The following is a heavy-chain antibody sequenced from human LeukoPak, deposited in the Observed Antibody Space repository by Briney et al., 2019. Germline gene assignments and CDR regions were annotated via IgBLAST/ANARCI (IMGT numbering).Heavy chain of an antibody. Sequence: SETLSLTCTVSGGSISSSSYYWGWIRQPPGKGLEWIGSIYYSGSTYYNPSLKSRVTISVDTSKNQFSLKLSSVTAADTAVYYCAQLYYDSSGYYGGYWGQGTLVTLSS. D-gene: IGHD3-22*01. J-gene: IGHJ4*02. V-gene: IGHV4-39*07. CDR3: AQLYYDSSGYYGGY. CDR1: GGSISSSSYY. CDR2: IYYSGST.